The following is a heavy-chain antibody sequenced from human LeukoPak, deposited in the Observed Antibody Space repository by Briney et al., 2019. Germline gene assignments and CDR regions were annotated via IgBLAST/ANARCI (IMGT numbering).Heavy chain of an antibody. CDR1: GGYFSGYY. J-gene: IGHJ2*01. Sequence: KPSETLSLPCAVYGGYFSGYYWSWIRPPPGKGLEWIGEINHSGSTNYNPSLKSRVTISVDTSKNQFSLKLSSVTAADTAVYHCARGEEQWLEWYFDLWGRGTLVTVSS. D-gene: IGHD6-19*01. CDR3: ARGEEQWLEWYFDL. CDR2: INHSGST. V-gene: IGHV4-34*01.